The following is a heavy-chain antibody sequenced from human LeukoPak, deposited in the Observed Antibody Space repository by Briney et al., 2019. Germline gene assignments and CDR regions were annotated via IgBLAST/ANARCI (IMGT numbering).Heavy chain of an antibody. D-gene: IGHD3-22*01. V-gene: IGHV4-31*03. CDR1: GGSISSGGYY. J-gene: IGHJ3*02. CDR2: IYYSGST. CDR3: ARGGSGYYYRAFDI. Sequence: SETLSLTCTVSGGSISSGGYYWSWIRQHPGKGLEWIGYIYYSGSTYYNPALKSRVTISVDTSKNQFSLKLSSVTAADTAVYYCARGGSGYYYRAFDIWGQGTMVTVSP.